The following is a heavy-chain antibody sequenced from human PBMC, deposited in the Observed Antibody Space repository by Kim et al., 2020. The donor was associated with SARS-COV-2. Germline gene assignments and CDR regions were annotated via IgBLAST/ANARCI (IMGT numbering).Heavy chain of an antibody. J-gene: IGHJ4*02. CDR3: ASIAGDYGGNSDDY. Sequence: AQKLQGRVTITADKSTSTAYMELSSLRSEDTAVYYCASIAGDYGGNSDDYWGQGTLVTVSS. D-gene: IGHD4-17*01. V-gene: IGHV1-69*02.